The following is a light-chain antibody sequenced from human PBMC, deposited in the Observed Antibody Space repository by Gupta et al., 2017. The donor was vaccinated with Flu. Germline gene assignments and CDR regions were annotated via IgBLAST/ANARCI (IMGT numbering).Light chain of an antibody. CDR2: SAS. CDR1: HSVRSD. V-gene: IGKV3-15*01. Sequence: EIVMTQSPATLSLSPGERATLSCRASHSVRSDLAWYQQKPGQAPRLLVYSASNRATGIPARFSASGSGTECTLAISSLQSEDFAVYYCQHRQTFGQGTKVEIK. CDR3: QHRQT. J-gene: IGKJ1*01.